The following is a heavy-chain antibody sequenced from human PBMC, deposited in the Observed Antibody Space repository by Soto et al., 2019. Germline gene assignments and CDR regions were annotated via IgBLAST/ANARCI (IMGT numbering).Heavy chain of an antibody. CDR1: GGSISSSSYY. J-gene: IGHJ4*02. CDR3: ARSGYYYDSSGYPSVWY. CDR2: IYYSGST. V-gene: IGHV4-39*01. Sequence: SETLSLTCTVSGGSISSSSYYWGWIRQPPGKGLEWIGSIYYSGSTYYNPSLKSRVTISVDTSKNQFSLKLSSVTAADTAVYYCARSGYYYDSSGYPSVWYWGQGTLVTVSS. D-gene: IGHD3-22*01.